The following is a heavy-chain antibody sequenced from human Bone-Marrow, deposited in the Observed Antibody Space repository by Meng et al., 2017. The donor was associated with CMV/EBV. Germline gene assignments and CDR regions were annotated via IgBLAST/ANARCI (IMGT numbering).Heavy chain of an antibody. CDR3: ARPRITYSNSAGDIPLFDY. CDR2: ICPRDSDT. Sequence: KGSGKGFGYSFTTYWIGWVRQMPGKGLEWMGLICPRDSDTRYSSSFQGQVTISADKSINTAYLQGGSLKASDTAMYYCARPRITYSNSAGDIPLFDYWGQGTLVTVSS. D-gene: IGHD6-6*01. CDR1: GYSFTTYW. V-gene: IGHV5-51*01. J-gene: IGHJ4*02.